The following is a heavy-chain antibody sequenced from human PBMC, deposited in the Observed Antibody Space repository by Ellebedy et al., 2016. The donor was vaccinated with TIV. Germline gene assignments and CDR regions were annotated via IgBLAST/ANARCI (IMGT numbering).Heavy chain of an antibody. CDR2: IRSKAYGGTT. V-gene: IGHV3-72*01. J-gene: IGHJ2*01. Sequence: GESLKISCAASGFTFSDHHMDWVRQAPGKGLEWVGFIRSKAYGGTTECGGSVRGIFSISRDDSKNSVYLQMNSLKTEDTAVYYCARGNWYCDLWGRGTLVTVSA. CDR3: ARGNWYCDL. CDR1: GFTFSDHH.